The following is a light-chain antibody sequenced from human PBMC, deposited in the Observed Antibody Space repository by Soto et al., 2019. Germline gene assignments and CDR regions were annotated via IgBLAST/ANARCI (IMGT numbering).Light chain of an antibody. V-gene: IGLV2-8*01. Sequence: QSVLTQPPSASGSPGQSVTISCTGTSSDIGGYNYVSWYQQHPGKAPKLMSYEVSKLPSGVPDRFSGSKSGNTASLTVSGLQAEDEADYYCSAYAGSNNYVFGSGTKVTVL. CDR1: SSDIGGYNY. CDR3: SAYAGSNNYV. CDR2: EVS. J-gene: IGLJ1*01.